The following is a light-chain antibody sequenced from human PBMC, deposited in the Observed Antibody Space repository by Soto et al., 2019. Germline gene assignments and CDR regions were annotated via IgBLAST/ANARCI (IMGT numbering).Light chain of an antibody. CDR2: AAS. CDR1: QGIAIY. J-gene: IGKJ1*01. CDR3: KQYYSXPRT. V-gene: IGKV1-8*01. Sequence: AIRMTPSPSSFSASRGERVTITFRASQGIAIYLAWYQQKPVKAPNLLIYAASTLQSWFPSRLSGSGFGTDFTLTLSCLHSEHFATYYFKQYYSXPRTFGQGTKV.